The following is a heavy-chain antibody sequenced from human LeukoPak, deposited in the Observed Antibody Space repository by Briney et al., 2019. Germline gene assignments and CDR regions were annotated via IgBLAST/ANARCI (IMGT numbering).Heavy chain of an antibody. CDR3: ATLVGYCSAGSCYPGN. CDR2: IYPGDSDT. D-gene: IGHD2-15*01. J-gene: IGHJ4*02. CDR1: GYSFISHW. V-gene: IGHV5-51*01. Sequence: GESLKISCKGSGYSFISHWIGWVRQMPGKGLVWMGIIYPGDSDTRYSPSFQGQVTISADKSISTAYLQWSSLNASDTAMYYCATLVGYCSAGSCYPGNWGQGTLVTVSS.